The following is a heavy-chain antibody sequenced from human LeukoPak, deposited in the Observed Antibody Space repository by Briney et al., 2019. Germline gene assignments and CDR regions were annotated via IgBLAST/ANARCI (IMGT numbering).Heavy chain of an antibody. Sequence: PSETLSLTCAVSHYSISSPYFWGWIRQPPGKGLEWIGSIYHTGRTSYNPSINSRVTMSLDTSKNQFSLNLNSVTAADTAVYHCARVYSGSTWYYFDYWGQGILVTVSS. CDR2: IYHTGRT. D-gene: IGHD5-12*01. V-gene: IGHV4-38-2*01. J-gene: IGHJ4*02. CDR3: ARVYSGSTWYYFDY. CDR1: HYSISSPYF.